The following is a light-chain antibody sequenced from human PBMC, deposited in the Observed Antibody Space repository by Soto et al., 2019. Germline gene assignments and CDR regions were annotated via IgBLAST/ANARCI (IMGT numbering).Light chain of an antibody. CDR2: DTS. V-gene: IGKV3D-20*01. CDR3: QQYGSSPIA. Sequence: VVLTQSPATLSLSPGERGTLSCGACQSVSSSYVAWYQHKPGLAPRLLIHDTSSRAIGIPDRLSGSKSGTNFDLTIRTMQPEDVGMYYCQQYGSSPIAFGQGTRLEIK. J-gene: IGKJ5*01. CDR1: QSVSSSY.